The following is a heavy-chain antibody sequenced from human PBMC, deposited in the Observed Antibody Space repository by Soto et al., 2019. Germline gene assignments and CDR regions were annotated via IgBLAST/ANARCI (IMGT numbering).Heavy chain of an antibody. J-gene: IGHJ4*01. CDR3: ARRYGYYFDY. CDR2: IYYSGST. D-gene: IGHD3-9*01. Sequence: SETLSLTCTVSGGSISSGGYYWSWIRQHPGKGLEWIGYIYYSGSTYYNPSLKSRVTISVDTSKNQLSLKLSSVTAADTAVYYCARRYGYYFDYWGQGNPGHRLL. CDR1: GGSISSGGYY. V-gene: IGHV4-31*03.